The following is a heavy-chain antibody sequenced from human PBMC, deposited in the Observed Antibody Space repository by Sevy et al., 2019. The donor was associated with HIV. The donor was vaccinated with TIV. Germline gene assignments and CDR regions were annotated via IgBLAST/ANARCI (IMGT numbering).Heavy chain of an antibody. J-gene: IGHJ4*02. CDR2: MSPYNGNK. V-gene: IGHV1-18*01. CDR1: GYTFTTYN. Sequence: ASVKVSCKASGYTFTTYNIVWVRQAPGQGLEWLAWMSPYNGNKNDAQRVQGRVTMSTDTITDTAFLELRSLKFDDTAVYYCARGSSSWYDYWGQGTLVTVSS. D-gene: IGHD2-2*01. CDR3: ARGSSSWYDY.